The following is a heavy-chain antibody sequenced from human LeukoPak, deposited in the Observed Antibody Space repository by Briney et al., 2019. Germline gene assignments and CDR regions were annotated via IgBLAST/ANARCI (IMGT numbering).Heavy chain of an antibody. J-gene: IGHJ4*02. CDR1: GYSISSGYY. V-gene: IGHV4-38-2*02. CDR2: INHSGST. Sequence: SETLSLTCTVSGYSISSGYYWSWIRQPPGKGLEWIGGINHSGSTNYNPSLKSRVTISVDTSKNQFSLKLSSVTAADTAVYYCARDENFYDTLTGFDYWGQGTLVTVFS. D-gene: IGHD3-9*01. CDR3: ARDENFYDTLTGFDY.